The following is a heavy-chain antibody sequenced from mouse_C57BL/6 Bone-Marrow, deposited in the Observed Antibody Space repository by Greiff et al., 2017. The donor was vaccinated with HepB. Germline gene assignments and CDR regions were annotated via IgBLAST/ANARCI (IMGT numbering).Heavy chain of an antibody. CDR3: ARGYYSNYVWYFDV. Sequence: EVQLQQSGPELVKPGASVKISCKASGYTFTDYYMNWVKQSHGKSLEWIGDINPNNGGTSYNQKFKGKATLTVDKSSSTAYMEHRSLTSEDSAVYYCARGYYSNYVWYFDVWGTGTTVTVSS. CDR1: GYTFTDYY. CDR2: INPNNGGT. V-gene: IGHV1-26*01. J-gene: IGHJ1*03. D-gene: IGHD2-5*01.